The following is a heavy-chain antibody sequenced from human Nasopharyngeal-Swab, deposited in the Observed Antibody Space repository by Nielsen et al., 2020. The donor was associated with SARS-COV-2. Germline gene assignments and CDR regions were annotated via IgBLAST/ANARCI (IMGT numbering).Heavy chain of an antibody. Sequence: GESLKISCAASGFTFSSYGMHWVRQAPGKGLEWVAVIWYDGSNKYYADSVKGRFTISRDNSKNTLYLQMNSLRAEDTAVYYCARGQWLGGDAFDIWGQGTMVTVSP. CDR3: ARGQWLGGDAFDI. J-gene: IGHJ3*02. V-gene: IGHV3-33*01. CDR2: IWYDGSNK. D-gene: IGHD6-19*01. CDR1: GFTFSSYG.